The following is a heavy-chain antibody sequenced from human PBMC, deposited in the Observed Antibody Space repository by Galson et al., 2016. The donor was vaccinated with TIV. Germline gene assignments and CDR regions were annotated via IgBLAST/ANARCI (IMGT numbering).Heavy chain of an antibody. CDR3: AKGKEDYEC. CDR2: MNPGDSET. V-gene: IGHV5-51*03. D-gene: IGHD3-16*01. J-gene: IGHJ4*02. Sequence: QSGAEVTKPGESLIISCKASGYMFSAHWFGWVRQMPGKGPEWIGIMNPGDSETRSSPSFEGQVTISADNSISTAYLQWHSLKASDTAVYYCAKGKEDYECWGQETLVTVSS. CDR1: GYMFSAHW.